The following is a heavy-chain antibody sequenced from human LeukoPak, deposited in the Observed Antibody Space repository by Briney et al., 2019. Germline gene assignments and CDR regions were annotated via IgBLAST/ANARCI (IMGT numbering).Heavy chain of an antibody. D-gene: IGHD3-10*01. CDR3: SKDLTSDFGGDLDP. CDR1: GFTFSSYG. Sequence: GGSLRLSCAASGFTFSSYGMHWVRQAPGKGLEWVAFIRYDGSNKYYADSVKGRFTISRDNSKSTVHLQMNSLRVEDAAVYYCSKDLTSDFGGDLDPWGQGTLVTVSS. CDR2: IRYDGSNK. V-gene: IGHV3-30*02. J-gene: IGHJ5*02.